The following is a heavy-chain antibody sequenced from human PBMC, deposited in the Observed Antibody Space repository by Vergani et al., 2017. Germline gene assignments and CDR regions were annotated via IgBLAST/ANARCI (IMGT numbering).Heavy chain of an antibody. J-gene: IGHJ6*02. Sequence: QVQLVQSGAEVKKPRSSVKVSCKASGGTFSSYAISWVRQAPGQGLEGMGGIIPIFGTANYAQKFQGRVTITADESTSKAYMELSSLRSEDTAVYYCARAKGGSYYGDYYYGMDVWGQGTTVTVSS. CDR3: ARAKGGSYYGDYYYGMDV. D-gene: IGHD1-26*01. V-gene: IGHV1-69*12. CDR1: GGTFSSYA. CDR2: IIPIFGTA.